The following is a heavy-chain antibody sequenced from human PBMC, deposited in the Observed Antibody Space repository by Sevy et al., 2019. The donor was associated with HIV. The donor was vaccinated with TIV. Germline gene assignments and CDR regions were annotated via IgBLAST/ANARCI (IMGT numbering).Heavy chain of an antibody. CDR2: ISDGGGTT. Sequence: GGSLRLSCAASGFTFRNYVMNWVRQPPGKGLEWVSVISDGGGTTYHADSVKGRFTISRDDSKSTLYLQMNSLRVEDTAVYFCAKRVAGALAALDIWGQRTMVTVSS. CDR3: AKRVAGALAALDI. D-gene: IGHD3-10*01. V-gene: IGHV3-23*01. CDR1: GFTFRNYV. J-gene: IGHJ3*02.